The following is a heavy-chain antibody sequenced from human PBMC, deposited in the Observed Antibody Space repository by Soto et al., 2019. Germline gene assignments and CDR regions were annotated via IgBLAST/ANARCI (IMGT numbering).Heavy chain of an antibody. Sequence: EVQLVESGGGLVQPGRSLRLSCAASGFTFDDYAMHWVRQAPGKGLEWVSGISWNSGSIGYADSVKGRFTISRDNAKNFLYLQMNSLRAEDTALYYCAKERTIAVAAFDIWGQGTMVTVSS. CDR3: AKERTIAVAAFDI. D-gene: IGHD6-19*01. J-gene: IGHJ3*02. V-gene: IGHV3-9*01. CDR2: ISWNSGSI. CDR1: GFTFDDYA.